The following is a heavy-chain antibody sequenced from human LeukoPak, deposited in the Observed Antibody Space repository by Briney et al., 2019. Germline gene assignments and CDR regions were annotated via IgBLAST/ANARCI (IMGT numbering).Heavy chain of an antibody. Sequence: GGSLRLSCAASGFTFTTYWMTWVRQAPGKGLEWVANINQDGTEKYYVDSVKGRFTISRDNAKNSLYLQMNSLRAEDTAVYYCARGSSWYIQYYFDYWGQGTLVTVSS. CDR2: INQDGTEK. CDR3: ARGSSWYIQYYFDY. CDR1: GFTFTTYW. J-gene: IGHJ4*02. D-gene: IGHD6-13*01. V-gene: IGHV3-7*01.